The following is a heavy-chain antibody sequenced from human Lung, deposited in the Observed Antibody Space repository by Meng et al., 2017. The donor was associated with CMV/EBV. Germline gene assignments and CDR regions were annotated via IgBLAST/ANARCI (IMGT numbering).Heavy chain of an antibody. D-gene: IGHD4-23*01. V-gene: IGHV6-1*01. CDR1: GDIVSRSSAA. CDR3: ARGINGGCGD. CDR2: TYYRTKWYH. Sequence: QLQLQRSGPGLVKPSPPLPLTCAISGDIVSRSSAAWHWIREVPSRGLEWLGRTYYRTKWYHEYAVSVKSRITISPDTPKNQCSLQLKSMTPEDTAVYYCARGINGGCGDWGQGTLVTVSS. J-gene: IGHJ4*02.